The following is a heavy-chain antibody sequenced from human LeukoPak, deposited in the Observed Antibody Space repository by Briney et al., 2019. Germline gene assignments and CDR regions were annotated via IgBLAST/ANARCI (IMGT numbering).Heavy chain of an antibody. D-gene: IGHD3-22*01. V-gene: IGHV1-24*01. Sequence: GASVKGSCRVSGYRLADVYIHWVRQAPGPGLEWMGGLDPGHGEKLYAQKFQGRVSMTEDTSTDTAFMELSSLRSEDTAIYYCATYYGGDTAFDYWGQGTLVTVSS. CDR3: ATYYGGDTAFDY. CDR2: LDPGHGEK. J-gene: IGHJ4*02. CDR1: GYRLADVY.